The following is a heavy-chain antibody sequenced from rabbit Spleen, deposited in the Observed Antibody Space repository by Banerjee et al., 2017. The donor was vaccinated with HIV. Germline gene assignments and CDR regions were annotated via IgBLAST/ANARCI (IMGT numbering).Heavy chain of an antibody. D-gene: IGHD1-1*01. Sequence: QEQLVESGGGLVQPEGSLTLTCKASGFSFSDRDVMCWVRQAPGKGLEWIACIDTSDGDTDYANWPKGRFTISMTSSTTVTLQMTSLTAADTATYFCARSASTNSWLTYGMDLWGQGTLVTVS. CDR1: GFSFSDRDV. J-gene: IGHJ6*01. CDR3: ARSASTNSWLTYGMDL. CDR2: IDTSDGDT. V-gene: IGHV1S45*01.